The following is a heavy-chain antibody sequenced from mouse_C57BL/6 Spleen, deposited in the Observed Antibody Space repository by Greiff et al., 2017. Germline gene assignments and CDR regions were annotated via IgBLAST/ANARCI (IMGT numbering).Heavy chain of an antibody. V-gene: IGHV1-55*01. D-gene: IGHD2-13*01. CDR1: GYTFTSYW. CDR2: IYPGSGST. Sequence: QVQLQQPGAELVKPGASVKMSCKASGYTFTSYWINWVKQRPGQGLEWIGDIYPGSGSTNYNEKFKSKATLTVDNSSSTAYMHLSSLTSADSAVYYCAREVGDPDYWGQGTTLTVSS. J-gene: IGHJ2*01. CDR3: AREVGDPDY.